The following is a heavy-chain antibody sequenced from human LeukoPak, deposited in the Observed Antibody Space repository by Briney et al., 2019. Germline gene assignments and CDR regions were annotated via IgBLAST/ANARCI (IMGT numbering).Heavy chain of an antibody. CDR3: ARGYCSSTSCYTSTTWFDP. CDR2: ISAYNDNT. Sequence: ASVKVSCKASGYTFTNYGISWVRQAPGQGLEWMGWISAYNDNTNYAQKLQGRVTMTTDTSTSTAYMELRGLRSDDTAVYYCARGYCSSTSCYTSTTWFDPWGQGTLVTVSS. V-gene: IGHV1-18*01. CDR1: GYTFTNYG. J-gene: IGHJ5*02. D-gene: IGHD2-2*02.